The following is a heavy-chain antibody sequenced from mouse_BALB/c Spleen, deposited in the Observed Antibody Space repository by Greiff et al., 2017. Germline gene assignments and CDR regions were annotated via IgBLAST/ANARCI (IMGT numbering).Heavy chain of an antibody. Sequence: VKLQESGAELARPGASVKLSCKASGYTFTDYYINWVKQRTGQGLEWIGAIYPGCGNTYYNEKFKGKATLTADKSSSTAYMQLSSLTSVDSAVYFCAKGASYSCLNAMDYWGQGTSVTVSS. D-gene: IGHD1-1*02. CDR2: IYPGCGNT. CDR3: AKGASYSCLNAMDY. V-gene: IGHV1-76*01. CDR1: GYTFTDYY. J-gene: IGHJ4*01.